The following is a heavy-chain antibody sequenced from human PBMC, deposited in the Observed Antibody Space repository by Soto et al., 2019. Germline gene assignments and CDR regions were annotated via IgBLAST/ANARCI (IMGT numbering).Heavy chain of an antibody. CDR2: INHSGST. Sequence: PTETLSLTCAVYGGSFSCYYWSWIRQPPGKGMEWIGGINHSGSTNYNTSLKSRVTISVDTSKNQYSLKLSPVIAADTAVYYCARVPRADIAVAPFYYLVYWGQGTLVTVSS. V-gene: IGHV4-34*01. J-gene: IGHJ4*02. CDR3: ARVPRADIAVAPFYYLVY. CDR1: GGSFSCYY. D-gene: IGHD6-13*01.